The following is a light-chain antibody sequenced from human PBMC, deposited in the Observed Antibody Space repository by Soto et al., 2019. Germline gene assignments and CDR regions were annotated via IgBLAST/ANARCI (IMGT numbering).Light chain of an antibody. CDR1: KLGDKY. CDR3: QAWDSSIAV. J-gene: IGLJ2*01. CDR2: QDT. Sequence: SYELTQPPSVSVSPGQTASITCSGAKLGDKYASWYQLKPGQSPLLVIYQDTKRPSGIPERFSGSNSGNSATLTVSGTQAMDEADYYCQAWDSSIAVFGGGTKLTVL. V-gene: IGLV3-1*01.